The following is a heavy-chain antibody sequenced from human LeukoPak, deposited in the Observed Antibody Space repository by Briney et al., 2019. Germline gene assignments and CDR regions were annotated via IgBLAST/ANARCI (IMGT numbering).Heavy chain of an antibody. V-gene: IGHV4-59*11. CDR3: ARVIGDIAVSGTSWFDP. J-gene: IGHJ5*02. D-gene: IGHD6-19*01. Sequence: PSETLSLTCTVSGGSIRSHYWSWIRQSPGKGLEWIGYIYYSGSTNYNPSLKSRVTISVDTSKNQFSLKLGSVTAADTAVYYCARVIGDIAVSGTSWFDPWGQGTLVTVYS. CDR1: GGSIRSHY. CDR2: IYYSGST.